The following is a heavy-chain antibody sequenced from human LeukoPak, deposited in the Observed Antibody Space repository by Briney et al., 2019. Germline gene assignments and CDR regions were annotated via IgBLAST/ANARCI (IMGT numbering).Heavy chain of an antibody. V-gene: IGHV3-21*01. CDR2: ISSSSSDI. CDR3: ARGAGYIYASNTIDY. D-gene: IGHD5-18*01. CDR1: GFTFSTYS. Sequence: PGGSLRLSCAASGFTFSTYSMKGVRQAPGKGLEWVSSISSSSSDIYYADSVKGRFTISRDNAKNSLYLQMNSLRAEDTAVYYCARGAGYIYASNTIDYWCQGTLVTVSS. J-gene: IGHJ4*02.